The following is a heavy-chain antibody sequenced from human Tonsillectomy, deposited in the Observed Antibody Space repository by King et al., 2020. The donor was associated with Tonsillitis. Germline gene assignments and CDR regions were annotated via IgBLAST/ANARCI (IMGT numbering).Heavy chain of an antibody. CDR3: ARDRTCSSTSCYYFDY. CDR2: IKQDGSER. V-gene: IGHV3-7*01. CDR1: GFTFTSYW. Sequence: DVQLVESGGGLVRPGGSLRLSCAASGFTFTSYWMSWVRQAPGKGLEWVANIKQDGSERYYVDSVKGRFTISRDNAKNSLYLQMNSLRAEDTAVYYCARDRTCSSTSCYYFDYWGQGTLVTVSS. D-gene: IGHD2-2*01. J-gene: IGHJ4*02.